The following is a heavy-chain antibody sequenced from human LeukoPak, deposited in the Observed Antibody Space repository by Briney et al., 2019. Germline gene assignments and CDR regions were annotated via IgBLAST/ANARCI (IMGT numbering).Heavy chain of an antibody. D-gene: IGHD3-10*01. J-gene: IGHJ4*02. CDR3: ARGELVRQQDYYFDY. Sequence: GGSLRLSCAASGFTFSSYEMNWVRQAPGKGLEWVSYISSSGSTIYYADSVKGRFTISRDNATNSLYLQMNSLRAEDMAVYYCARGELVRQQDYYFDYGAQEPLVTVSS. CDR2: ISSSGSTI. CDR1: GFTFSSYE. V-gene: IGHV3-48*03.